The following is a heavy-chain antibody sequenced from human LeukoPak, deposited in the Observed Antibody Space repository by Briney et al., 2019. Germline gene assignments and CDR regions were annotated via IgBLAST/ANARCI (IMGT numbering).Heavy chain of an antibody. J-gene: IGHJ2*01. CDR3: AREALRDWYFDL. V-gene: IGHV4-59*01. Sequence: SETLSLTCTVSGGSISSYYWSWIRQPPGKGLEWIGHIYYSGSPNYNPSLKSRVTISVDTSKNQFSLKLSSVTAADTAVYYCAREALRDWYFDLWGRGTLVTVSS. CDR1: GGSISSYY. CDR2: IYYSGSP.